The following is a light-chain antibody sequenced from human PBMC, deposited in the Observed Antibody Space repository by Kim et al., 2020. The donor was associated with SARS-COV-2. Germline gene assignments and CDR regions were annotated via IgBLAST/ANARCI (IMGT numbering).Light chain of an antibody. J-gene: IGLJ2*01. CDR3: QSYDISNVI. Sequence: GNTVTTSSPRTRGNIADNYVQWYQQRPGSAPTVVIYEDSERPSGVPDRFSGSIDTSSSSASLTISGLKTEDEADYYCQSYDISNVIFGGGTQLTVL. V-gene: IGLV6-57*03. CDR1: RGNIADNY. CDR2: EDS.